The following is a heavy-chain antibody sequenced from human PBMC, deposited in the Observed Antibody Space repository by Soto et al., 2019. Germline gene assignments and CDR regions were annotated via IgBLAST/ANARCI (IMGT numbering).Heavy chain of an antibody. D-gene: IGHD1-1*01. J-gene: IGHJ6*02. CDR1: GFTLSSYW. CDR3: ARVVEHYYYYYGMDV. V-gene: IGHV3-7*01. CDR2: IKQDGSEK. Sequence: PGGALRLSRSASGFTLSSYWMIWVRQARVKGLEWVANIKQDGSEKYYVDSVKGRFTISRDNAKNSLYLQMNSLRAEDTAVYYCARVVEHYYYYYGMDVWGQGTTVTGSS.